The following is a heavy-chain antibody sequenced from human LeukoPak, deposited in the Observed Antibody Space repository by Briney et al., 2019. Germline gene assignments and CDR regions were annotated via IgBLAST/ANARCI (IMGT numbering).Heavy chain of an antibody. V-gene: IGHV4-59*01. CDR2: IYYSGST. J-gene: IGHJ3*02. Sequence: SETLSLTCTVSGGSISSYFWSWIRQPPGKGLEWIGYIYYSGSTNYNPALKSRVTLSVDTSKNQFSLKLSSVTAADTAVYYCARANTVTTIRGTFDIWGQGTMVTVSS. CDR3: ARANTVTTIRGTFDI. D-gene: IGHD4-17*01. CDR1: GGSISSYF.